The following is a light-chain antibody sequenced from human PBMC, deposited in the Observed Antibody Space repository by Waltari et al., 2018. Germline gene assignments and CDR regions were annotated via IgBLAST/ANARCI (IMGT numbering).Light chain of an antibody. J-gene: IGLJ2*01. CDR1: ALPKKY. CDR2: EDC. V-gene: IGLV3-10*01. CDR3: DSTDSSGNHRRV. Sequence: SYELTQPPSVSVSPGQTARITCSGDALPKKYAYWYQQKSGQAPVKVIYEDCNRPSTSPERLAGSSSGTMATLIISGAQVEDEADYYCDSTDSSGNHRRVFGGGTKLTVL.